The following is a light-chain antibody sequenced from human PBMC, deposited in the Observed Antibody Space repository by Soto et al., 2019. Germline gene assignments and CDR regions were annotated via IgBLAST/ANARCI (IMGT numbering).Light chain of an antibody. CDR3: SSDAGICTAV. Sequence: QSALTQPRSVSGSPGQSVTISCTGTSSDVGGYHYVSWYQQHPGTAPKLLIYDVNQRPSGVPDRFAGSNSGTAASLTISGLAAEDEDYYCCSSDAGICTAVFGGGTKLTVL. V-gene: IGLV2-11*01. CDR1: SSDVGGYHY. CDR2: DVN. J-gene: IGLJ2*01.